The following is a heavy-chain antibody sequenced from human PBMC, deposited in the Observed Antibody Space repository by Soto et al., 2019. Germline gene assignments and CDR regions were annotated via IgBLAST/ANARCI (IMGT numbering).Heavy chain of an antibody. V-gene: IGHV1-24*01. CDR2: FDPDDRDDNT. D-gene: IGHD3-22*01. Sequence: ASVKVSCKVSGSTLNELKIHWVRQTPGKGLDWMGGFDPDDRDDNTVSAQTFQDRLTMTEDTSTNTAHMELSSVKPGDTAVYYCATRSPRGRRGGITTVHFDCWGQGTLVTVSS. CDR3: ATRSPRGRRGGITTVHFDC. CDR1: GSTLNELK. J-gene: IGHJ4*02.